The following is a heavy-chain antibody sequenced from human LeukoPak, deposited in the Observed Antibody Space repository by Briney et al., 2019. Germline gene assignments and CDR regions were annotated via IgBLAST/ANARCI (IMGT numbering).Heavy chain of an antibody. D-gene: IGHD6-19*01. CDR1: GFSFGSYA. V-gene: IGHV3-23*01. Sequence: PGGSLRLSCAASGFSFGSYAMSWVRQAPGKGLEWVSALSGRGGSTYYADSVKGRFTISRDNSKNTLYLQMNSLRAEDTAVYYCAKDRGGGWPQFDYWGQGTLVTVSS. J-gene: IGHJ4*02. CDR3: AKDRGGGWPQFDY. CDR2: LSGRGGST.